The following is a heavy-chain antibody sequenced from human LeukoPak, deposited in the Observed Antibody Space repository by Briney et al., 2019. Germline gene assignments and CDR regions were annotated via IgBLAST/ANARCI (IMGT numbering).Heavy chain of an antibody. CDR3: ARGYGLAY. Sequence: GSLRLSCTASGFTFSDYWMSWVRQAPGKGLEWVANIKQDGSEKYYVDSVKGRFTISRDNSKNSLYLQTNSLRAEDTAVYYCARGYGLAYWGQGTLVTVSS. V-gene: IGHV3-7*03. D-gene: IGHD1-1*01. CDR1: GFTFSDYW. CDR2: IKQDGSEK. J-gene: IGHJ4*02.